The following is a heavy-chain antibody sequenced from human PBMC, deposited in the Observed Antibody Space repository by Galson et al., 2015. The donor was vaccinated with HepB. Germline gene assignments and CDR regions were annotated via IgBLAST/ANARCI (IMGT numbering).Heavy chain of an antibody. CDR1: GGSVSSGGYS. CDR3: ARRIAAPGNFYYYGMDV. J-gene: IGHJ6*02. CDR2: IYHSGGT. V-gene: IGHV4-30-4*07. Sequence: LSLTCAVSGGSVSSGGYSWSWIRQPPGKGLEWTGHIYHSGGTYYNPSLKSRITISLDTSRNQLSQKLTSVTAADTAVYYCARRIAAPGNFYYYGMDVWGQGTTVTVSS. D-gene: IGHD6-13*01.